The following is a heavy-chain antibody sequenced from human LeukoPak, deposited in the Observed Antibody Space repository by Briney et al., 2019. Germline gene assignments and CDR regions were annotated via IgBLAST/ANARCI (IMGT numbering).Heavy chain of an antibody. D-gene: IGHD3-10*01. CDR2: ISDSGGST. CDR1: GFTFSSYA. V-gene: IGHV3-23*01. CDR3: ARDLLWFGESSVG. J-gene: IGHJ4*02. Sequence: GGSLRLSCIASGFTFSSYAMSWVRQAPGKGLEWVSAISDSGGSTYYADSVKGRSTISRDNSNNTLYLQMNALRADDAALYYCARDLLWFGESSVGWGQGSLVTVSS.